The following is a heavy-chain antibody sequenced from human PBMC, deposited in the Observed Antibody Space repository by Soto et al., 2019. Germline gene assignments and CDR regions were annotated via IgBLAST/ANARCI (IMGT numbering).Heavy chain of an antibody. CDR2: INHSGST. V-gene: IGHV4-34*01. CDR3: ARDKITGLFDY. CDR1: GGSFSGYY. D-gene: IGHD2-8*02. J-gene: IGHJ4*02. Sequence: QVQLQQWGAGLLKPSETLSLTCAVYGGSFSGYYWTWIRQPPGTGREWIGEINHSGSTNYNPSLKSRVTISVDTSKNQSSLKLTSVTAADTAVYYCARDKITGLFDYWGQGTLVTVSS.